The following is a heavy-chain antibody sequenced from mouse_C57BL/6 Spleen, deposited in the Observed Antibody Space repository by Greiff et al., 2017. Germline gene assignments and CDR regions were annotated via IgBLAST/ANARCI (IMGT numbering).Heavy chain of an antibody. CDR2: INPNNGGT. J-gene: IGHJ4*01. D-gene: IGHD2-1*01. CDR1: GYTFTDYN. Sequence: VQLKESGPELVKPGASVKIPCKASGYTFTDYNMDWVKQSHGKSLEWIGDINPNNGGTIYNQKFKGKATLTVDKSSSTAYMELRSLTSEDTAVYYCARSGGNYPFDYAMDYWGQGTSVTVSS. V-gene: IGHV1-18*01. CDR3: ARSGGNYPFDYAMDY.